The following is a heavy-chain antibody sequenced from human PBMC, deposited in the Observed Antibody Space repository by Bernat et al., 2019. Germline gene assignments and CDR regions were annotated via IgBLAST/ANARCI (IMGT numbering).Heavy chain of an antibody. J-gene: IGHJ4*02. CDR2: ISGSGGST. V-gene: IGHV3-23*04. D-gene: IGHD2/OR15-2a*01. Sequence: EVQLVESGGGVVQPGGSLRLSCATSGFTFSSYAMSWVRQAPGKGLEWVSAISGSGGSTYYADSVKGRFTISRDNSKNTLYLQMNSLRAEDTAVYYCAKDPGWSPGTTLGYWGQGTLVTVSS. CDR1: GFTFSSYA. CDR3: AKDPGWSPGTTLGY.